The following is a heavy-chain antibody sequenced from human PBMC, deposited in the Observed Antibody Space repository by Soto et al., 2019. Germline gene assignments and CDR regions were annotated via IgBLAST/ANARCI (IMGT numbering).Heavy chain of an antibody. J-gene: IGHJ6*02. Sequence: PSEILSLTCTVSGGSISSSSYYWGWIRQPPGKGLEWIGSIYYSGSTYYNPSLKSRVTISVDTSKNQFSLKLSSVTAADTAVYYCARVDTAMPGGMDVWGQGTTVTVSS. CDR1: GGSISSSSYY. D-gene: IGHD5-18*01. V-gene: IGHV4-39*01. CDR3: ARVDTAMPGGMDV. CDR2: IYYSGST.